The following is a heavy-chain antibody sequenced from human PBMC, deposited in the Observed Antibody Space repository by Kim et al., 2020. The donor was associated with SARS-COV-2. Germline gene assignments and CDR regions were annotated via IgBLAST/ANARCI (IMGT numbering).Heavy chain of an antibody. V-gene: IGHV3-30*04. CDR1: GFTFSSYA. J-gene: IGHJ4*02. CDR3: ARAPGYYFDY. Sequence: GASLKISCAASGFTFSSYAMHWVRQAPGKGLEWVAVISYDGSNKYYADSVKGRFTISRDNSKNTLYLQMNSLRAEDTAVYYCARAPGYYFDYWGQGTLVTVSS. D-gene: IGHD3-10*01. CDR2: ISYDGSNK.